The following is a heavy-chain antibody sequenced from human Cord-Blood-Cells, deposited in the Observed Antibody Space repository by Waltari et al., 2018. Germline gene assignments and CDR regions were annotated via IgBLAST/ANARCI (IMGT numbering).Heavy chain of an antibody. J-gene: IGHJ3*02. CDR1: GFTFSSYA. CDR3: AKEGRAAAGAFDI. V-gene: IGHV3-23*01. D-gene: IGHD6-13*01. Sequence: EVQLLESGGGLVQPGGSLRLSCAASGFTFSSYAMSWVRQAPGKGLEWVSSIMVSGGSTYYSDSVKGRFTISRDNSKNTLYLLMNILRAEDTAVYYCAKEGRAAAGAFDIWGQGTMVTVSS. CDR2: IMVSGGST.